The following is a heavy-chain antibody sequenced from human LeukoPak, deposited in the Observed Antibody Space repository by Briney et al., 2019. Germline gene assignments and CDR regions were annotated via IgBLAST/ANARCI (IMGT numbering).Heavy chain of an antibody. J-gene: IGHJ4*02. CDR1: GDSISSGPYY. D-gene: IGHD3-22*01. V-gene: IGHV4-39*01. CDR2: IYYGEYT. CDR3: ARRDDSSGYHKIFDY. Sequence: PTETLSLTCTVSGDSISSGPYYWGWIRQPPGKGLEWIGNIYYGEYTYYNPSLTSRVTISIDTSKNQFYLKLSSLTAADTAVYYCARRDDSSGYHKIFDYWGQGTLVTVSS.